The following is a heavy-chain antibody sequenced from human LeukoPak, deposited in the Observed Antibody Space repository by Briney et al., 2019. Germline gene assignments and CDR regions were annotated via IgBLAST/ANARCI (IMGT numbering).Heavy chain of an antibody. D-gene: IGHD3-3*01. CDR3: ARHGRITIFGVVIIGYFQH. J-gene: IGHJ1*01. CDR2: IYDSGST. V-gene: IGHV4-38-2*01. CDR1: GYSISSGYY. Sequence: PSETLSLTCAVSGYSISSGYYWGWIRQPPGKGLEWIGSIYDSGSTYYNPSLKSRVTISVDTSKNQFSLKLSSVTAADTAVYYCARHGRITIFGVVIIGYFQHWGQGTLVTVSS.